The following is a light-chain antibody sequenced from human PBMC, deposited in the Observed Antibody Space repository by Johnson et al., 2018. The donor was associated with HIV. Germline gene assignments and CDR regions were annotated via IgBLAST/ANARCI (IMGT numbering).Light chain of an antibody. V-gene: IGLV1-51*02. J-gene: IGLJ1*01. Sequence: QSVLTQPPSVSAAPGQKVTISCSGSSSDMGNYAVSWYQQLPGTAPKLLIYESNRRPSGIPDRFSASKSGTSATLDITGLQTGDEADYYCGTWDSSLSAHYVFGTGTKITVV. CDR2: ESN. CDR1: SSDMGNYA. CDR3: GTWDSSLSAHYV.